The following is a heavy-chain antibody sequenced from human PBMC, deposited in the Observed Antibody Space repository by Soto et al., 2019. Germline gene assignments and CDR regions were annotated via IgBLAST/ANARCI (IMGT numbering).Heavy chain of an antibody. CDR3: ARVDYGDYGWYFDL. V-gene: IGHV3-53*01. Sequence: EVQLVESGGGLIQPGGSLRLSCAASGFTVTNKYMTWVRQAPGKGLEWVSVIYSGGSTSYADSVKGRFTISRDNSKNIRDLQRNSLRAEDTAVYYCARVDYGDYGWYFDLWGRGTLVTVSS. J-gene: IGHJ2*01. CDR1: GFTVTNKY. CDR2: IYSGGST. D-gene: IGHD4-17*01.